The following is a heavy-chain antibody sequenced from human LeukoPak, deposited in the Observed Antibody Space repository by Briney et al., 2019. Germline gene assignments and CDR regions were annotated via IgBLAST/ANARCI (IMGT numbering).Heavy chain of an antibody. J-gene: IGHJ6*04. Sequence: PGESLKISCKGSGYSLTSYWISWVRPMPGKGPEWMRRIDPSDSYTNYSPSFQGHVTISADKSISTAYLQWSSLKASDTAMYYCARHSSGWYGNGMDVWGKGTTVTVSS. CDR3: ARHSSGWYGNGMDV. CDR2: IDPSDSYT. CDR1: GYSLTSYW. D-gene: IGHD6-19*01. V-gene: IGHV5-10-1*01.